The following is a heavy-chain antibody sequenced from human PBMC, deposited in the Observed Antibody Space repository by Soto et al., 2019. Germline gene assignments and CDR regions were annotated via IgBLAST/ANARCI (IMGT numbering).Heavy chain of an antibody. CDR2: IIPILGIA. Sequence: SVKVSCKASGGTFSSYTISWVRQAPGQGLEWMGRIIPILGIANYAQKFQGRVTITADKSTSTAYMELSSLRSDDTAVYYCARDVQRAYYYGSGSYPGIDYWGQGTLVTVSS. J-gene: IGHJ4*02. CDR1: GGTFSSYT. CDR3: ARDVQRAYYYGSGSYPGIDY. D-gene: IGHD3-10*01. V-gene: IGHV1-69*04.